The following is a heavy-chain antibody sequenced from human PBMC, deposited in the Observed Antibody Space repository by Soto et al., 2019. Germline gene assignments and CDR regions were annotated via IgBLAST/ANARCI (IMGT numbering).Heavy chain of an antibody. CDR3: VNSDSTSAP. CDR1: GFTFSDYA. CDR2: ISGSDFTP. Sequence: EVQLLESGGGLVQPGGSLRLSCAASGFTFSDYAMTWVRQAPGKGLDWVASISGSDFTPYYAASVKGRFTISRDNSKNMVYLQMNSLRVEDTAIYYCVNSDSTSAPWGQGSLVTVSS. D-gene: IGHD6-13*01. V-gene: IGHV3-23*01. J-gene: IGHJ5*02.